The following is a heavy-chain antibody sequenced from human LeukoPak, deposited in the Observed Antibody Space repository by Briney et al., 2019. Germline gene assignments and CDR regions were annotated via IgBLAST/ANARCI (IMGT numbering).Heavy chain of an antibody. CDR2: ISSSSTHT. CDR3: AREEEQWLVLGAFDI. CDR1: GFTFSDYY. Sequence: GGSLRLSGAASGFTFSDYYMSWIRQAPGKWLDWVSYISSSSTHTNYADSVKGGFTISRDNAKNSLYLQMNSLRAEDTAVYYCAREEEQWLVLGAFDIWGQGTMVTVSS. J-gene: IGHJ3*02. V-gene: IGHV3-11*05. D-gene: IGHD6-19*01.